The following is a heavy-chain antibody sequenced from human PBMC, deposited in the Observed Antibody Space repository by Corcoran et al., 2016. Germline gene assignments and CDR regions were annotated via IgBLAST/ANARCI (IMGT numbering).Heavy chain of an antibody. CDR3: ARDRANYDILTGYSKAYYYYGMDV. CDR1: GFTVSSNY. V-gene: IGHV3-53*01. J-gene: IGHJ6*02. D-gene: IGHD3-9*01. Sequence: EVQLVESGGGLIQPGGSLRLSCAASGFTVSSNYMSWVRQAPGKGLEWVSVIYSGGSTYYADSVTGRFTISRDNSKNTLYLQMNSLRAEDTAVYYWARDRANYDILTGYSKAYYYYGMDVWGQGATVTVSS. CDR2: IYSGGST.